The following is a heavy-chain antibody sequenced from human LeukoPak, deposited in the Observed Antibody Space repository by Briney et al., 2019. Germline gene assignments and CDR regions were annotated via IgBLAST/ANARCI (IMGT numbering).Heavy chain of an antibody. CDR1: GFTFSSYG. CDR3: ERIHSLYYYDSSGYGAFDI. J-gene: IGHJ3*02. D-gene: IGHD3-22*01. CDR2: IWNDGSNK. Sequence: PGGSLRLSCTAPGFTFSSYGMHWVRQAPGKGLEWVAVIWNDGSNKYYADCVKGRFTISRDNSKNSLYLQMNRLRAEDTAVYYCERIHSLYYYDSSGYGAFDIWGQGTMVTVSS. V-gene: IGHV3-33*01.